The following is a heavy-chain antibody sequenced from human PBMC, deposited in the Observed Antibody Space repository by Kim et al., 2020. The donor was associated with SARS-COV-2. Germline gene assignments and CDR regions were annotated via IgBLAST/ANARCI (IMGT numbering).Heavy chain of an antibody. J-gene: IGHJ4*02. CDR3: AKGRTSLYGDFDQ. D-gene: IGHD4-17*01. CDR2: IWGDGDST. Sequence: GGSLRLSCAASGFTLDNYAMHWVRQAPGKGLECLSAIWGDGDSTYYADSVKGRFTLSKDISRNTVYLQMNRLRPEDTAVYFCAKGRTSLYGDFDQWGLGTQVTVSS. V-gene: IGHV3-23*01. CDR1: GFTLDNYA.